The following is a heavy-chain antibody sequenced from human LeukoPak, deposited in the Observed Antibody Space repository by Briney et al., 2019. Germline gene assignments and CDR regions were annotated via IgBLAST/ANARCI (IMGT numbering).Heavy chain of an antibody. V-gene: IGHV4-59*01. J-gene: IGHJ5*02. Sequence: SETLSLTCTVSGGSFSSYCWSWIRQPPGKGLEWIGYISYIASTDYNPSLRSRVTISVDTSNKQFSLKLSSVTAADTAVYYCVTEPGYCTGGRCYGGWFDPWGQGTLVTVSS. CDR2: ISYIAST. CDR3: VTEPGYCTGGRCYGGWFDP. CDR1: GGSFSSYC. D-gene: IGHD2-15*01.